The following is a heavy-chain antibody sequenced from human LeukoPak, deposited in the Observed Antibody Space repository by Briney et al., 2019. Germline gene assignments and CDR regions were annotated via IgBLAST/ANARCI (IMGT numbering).Heavy chain of an antibody. CDR1: GDTFTNIG. Sequence: SVKVSCKASGDTFTNIGINWVRQAPGQGLEWMGRIIPIFGTAHYAQKFQGRVTITADKSTATAYMELSSLKSADTAVHYCARAQTPDEAFDIWGQGTLVTVS. V-gene: IGHV1-69*06. CDR3: ARAQTPDEAFDI. CDR2: IIPIFGTA. J-gene: IGHJ3*02.